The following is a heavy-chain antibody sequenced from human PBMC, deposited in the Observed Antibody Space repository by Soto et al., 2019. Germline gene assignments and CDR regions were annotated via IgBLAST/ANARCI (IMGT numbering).Heavy chain of an antibody. Sequence: EVQLVESGGGLVKPGGSLRLSCAASGFTFSAYTMDWVRQAPGKGLEWVASISETSSYIYYADSVKGRFTISRDNANDSLYLHVDSLRAEDTAVYYCARGYSSSWVEYWGQGTLVTVSS. CDR3: ARGYSSSWVEY. D-gene: IGHD6-13*01. CDR2: ISETSSYI. J-gene: IGHJ4*02. V-gene: IGHV3-21*01. CDR1: GFTFSAYT.